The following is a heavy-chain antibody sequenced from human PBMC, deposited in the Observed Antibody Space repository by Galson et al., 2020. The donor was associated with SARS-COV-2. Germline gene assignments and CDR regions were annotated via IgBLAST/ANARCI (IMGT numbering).Heavy chain of an antibody. CDR3: ARISQGLAAAGTVYYYMDV. CDR1: GFALSTSRMC. V-gene: IGHV2-70*11. J-gene: IGHJ6*03. Sequence: SRPTLVKPTQTPTLTCTFPGFALSTSRMCASWIREPPGKTLNWLARIDWDDDKYYSTSLRTRLAIFKDTSKNQVVLTMTNMDPVDTATYYCARISQGLAAAGTVYYYMDVWGKGTTVTISS. D-gene: IGHD6-13*01. CDR2: IDWDDDK.